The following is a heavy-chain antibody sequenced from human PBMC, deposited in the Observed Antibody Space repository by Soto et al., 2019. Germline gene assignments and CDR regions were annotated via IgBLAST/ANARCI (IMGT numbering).Heavy chain of an antibody. J-gene: IGHJ6*02. D-gene: IGHD5-18*01. CDR3: AKDATGYFPYYYGMDV. CDR2: ISYDGSNK. Sequence: AGGSLRLSCAASGFTFSNYGMHWVRQAPGKGLEWVALISYDGSNKYYADSVKGRFTISRDNSKSTLYLQMNSLRAEDTAVYYCAKDATGYFPYYYGMDVWGQGTTVTVSS. V-gene: IGHV3-30*18. CDR1: GFTFSNYG.